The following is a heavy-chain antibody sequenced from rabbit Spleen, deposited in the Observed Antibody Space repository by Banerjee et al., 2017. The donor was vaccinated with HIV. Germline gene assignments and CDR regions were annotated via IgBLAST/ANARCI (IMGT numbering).Heavy chain of an antibody. CDR1: GVSFSLSSY. J-gene: IGHJ6*01. CDR3: ARDTSSSFSSYGMDL. CDR2: IDSGSSGFT. Sequence: VESGGGLVKPGASLTLTCTASGVSFSLSSYMCWVRQAPGKGLEWIACIDSGSSGFTYFATWAIGRFTISKPSSTTVTLQMTRLTAADTATYFCARDTSSSFSSYGMDLWGPGTLVT. V-gene: IGHV1S40*01. D-gene: IGHD1-1*01.